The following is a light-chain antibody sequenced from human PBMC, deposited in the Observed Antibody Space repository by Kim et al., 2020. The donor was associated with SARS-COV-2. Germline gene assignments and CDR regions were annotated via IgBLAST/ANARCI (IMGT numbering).Light chain of an antibody. CDR3: QQYCSSPQT. Sequence: SSAEEAPPFCCATQSVSISYLAWYQLKPGQAPRLLIYGASTRATGIPDTFSGSGSGTDFTLTISRLQPEDFAVYYCQQYCSSPQTFGQGTKVDIK. CDR2: GAS. CDR1: QSVSISY. V-gene: IGKV3-20*01. J-gene: IGKJ1*01.